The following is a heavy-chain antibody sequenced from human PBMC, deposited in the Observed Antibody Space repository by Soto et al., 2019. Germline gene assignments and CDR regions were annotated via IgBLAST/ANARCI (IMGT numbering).Heavy chain of an antibody. CDR3: ATLTYCSSASCPNYYYVMDV. CDR2: IGSSSNYI. CDR1: GFTFTTYS. J-gene: IGHJ6*02. V-gene: IGHV3-21*06. D-gene: IGHD2-2*01. Sequence: GGSLRLSCAASGFTFTTYSLTWVRQAPGKGLEWVASIGSSSNYIYYADSVRGRFTISRDNAKNSLFLQMNSLRAEDTAVYYCATLTYCSSASCPNYYYVMDVWGQGTTVTVSS.